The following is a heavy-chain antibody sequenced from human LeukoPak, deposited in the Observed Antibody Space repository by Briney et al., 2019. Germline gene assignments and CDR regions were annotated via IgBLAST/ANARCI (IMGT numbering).Heavy chain of an antibody. CDR2: ISWDGGST. CDR3: AKDMRGSEGYSSSWYFDY. J-gene: IGHJ4*02. CDR1: GFTFDDYT. Sequence: GGSLRLSCAASGFTFDDYTMHWVRQAPGKGLEWGSRISWDGGSTYHADSVKGRFTIYTDNSKNSLYLKMNSLRTEDTALYYCAKDMRGSEGYSSSWYFDYWGQGTLVTVSS. D-gene: IGHD6-13*01. V-gene: IGHV3-43*01.